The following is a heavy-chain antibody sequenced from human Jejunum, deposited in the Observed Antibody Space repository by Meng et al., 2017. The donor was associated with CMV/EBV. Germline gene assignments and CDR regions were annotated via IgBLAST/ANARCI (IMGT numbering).Heavy chain of an antibody. CDR3: ARQEWFDYGLDV. Sequence: CAASGFIFSSYVMSWVRQAPGKGLEWVSVIYSGGSTYYAESVKGRFTISRDNSKNTLYLQMSSLRAEDTAVYYCARQEWFDYGLDVWGQGTTVTVSS. CDR1: GFIFSSYV. J-gene: IGHJ6*02. D-gene: IGHD3-10*01. V-gene: IGHV3-66*02. CDR2: IYSGGST.